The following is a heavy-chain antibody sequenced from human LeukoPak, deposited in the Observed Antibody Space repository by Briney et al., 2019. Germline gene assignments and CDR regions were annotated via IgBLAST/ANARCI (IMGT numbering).Heavy chain of an antibody. CDR2: IYYSGST. V-gene: IGHV4-39*01. CDR3: AIRGGYYTGWFDP. D-gene: IGHD3-3*01. J-gene: IGHJ5*02. CDR1: GGSISSSSYY. Sequence: SETLSLTCTVSGGSISSSSYYWGWIRPPPGKGLEWIGSIYYSGSTYYNPSLKSRVTISVDTSKNQFSLKLSSVTAADTAVYYCAIRGGYYTGWFDPWGQGTLVTVSS.